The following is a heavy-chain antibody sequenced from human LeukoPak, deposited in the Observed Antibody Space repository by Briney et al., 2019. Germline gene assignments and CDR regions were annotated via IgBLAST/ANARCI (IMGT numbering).Heavy chain of an antibody. CDR2: MNPNSGNT. D-gene: IGHD3-22*01. J-gene: IGHJ3*02. V-gene: IGHV1-8*01. CDR1: GYTFTSYD. Sequence: ASVKVSCKASGYTFTSYDINWVRQATGQGLEWMGWMNPNSGNTGYAQKFQGRVTMTRNTSISTAYMELSSLRSEDTAVYYCARPYYYDSSGCPQDDAFDIWGQGTMVTVSS. CDR3: ARPYYYDSSGCPQDDAFDI.